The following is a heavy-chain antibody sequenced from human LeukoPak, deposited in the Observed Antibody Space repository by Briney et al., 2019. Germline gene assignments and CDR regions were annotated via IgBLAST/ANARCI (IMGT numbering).Heavy chain of an antibody. Sequence: GGSLRLSCAASGFTFSSYAIHWVRQAPGKGLEWVAVISYDGSNKYYADSVKGRFTISRDNSKNTLYLQVNSLRVDDTAVYYCARGSFSSSGGYYFDSWGQGTLVTVSS. D-gene: IGHD6-13*01. CDR2: ISYDGSNK. CDR1: GFTFSSYA. J-gene: IGHJ4*02. CDR3: ARGSFSSSGGYYFDS. V-gene: IGHV3-30-3*01.